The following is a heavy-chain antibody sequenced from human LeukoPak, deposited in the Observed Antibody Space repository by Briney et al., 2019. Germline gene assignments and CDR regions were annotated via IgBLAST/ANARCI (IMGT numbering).Heavy chain of an antibody. CDR3: VRVIVAVPAKSDYFDY. V-gene: IGHV3-7*01. J-gene: IGHJ4*02. CDR1: GFTFRNHW. CDR2: IKQDGSDT. Sequence: QPGGSLRLSCVASGFTFRNHWMRWVRQVPGKGLEWVASIKQDGSDTYYVDSVKGRFTVSRDNAKNSLYLQMNSLRADDTAVYYCVRVIVAVPAKSDYFDYWGQGTLVTVSS. D-gene: IGHD2-2*01.